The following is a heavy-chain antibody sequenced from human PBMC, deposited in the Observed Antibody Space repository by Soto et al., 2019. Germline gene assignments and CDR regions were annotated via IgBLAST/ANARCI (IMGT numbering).Heavy chain of an antibody. D-gene: IGHD3-22*01. CDR1: GYTFTSYG. Sequence: ASVKVSCKASGYTFTSYGISWVRQAPGQGLEWMGWISAYNGNTNYAQKPQGRVTMTTDTSTSTAYMELRSLRSDDTAVYYCARSPTMIVGVVEFDYWGQGTLVTVSS. CDR2: ISAYNGNT. CDR3: ARSPTMIVGVVEFDY. J-gene: IGHJ4*02. V-gene: IGHV1-18*01.